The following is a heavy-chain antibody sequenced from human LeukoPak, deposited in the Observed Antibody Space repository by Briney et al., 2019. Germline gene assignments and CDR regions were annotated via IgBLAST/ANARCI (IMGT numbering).Heavy chain of an antibody. CDR3: ASDRAHYYDSSGDDAFDI. CDR2: IYYSGST. D-gene: IGHD3-22*01. J-gene: IGHJ3*02. CDR1: GGSISSGDYY. Sequence: SETLSLTCTVSGGSISSGDYYWSWIRQPPGKGLEWIGYIYYSGSTYYNPSLKSRVTISVDTSKNQFSLKLSSVTAADTAVYYCASDRAHYYDSSGDDAFDIWGQGTMVTVSS. V-gene: IGHV4-30-4*01.